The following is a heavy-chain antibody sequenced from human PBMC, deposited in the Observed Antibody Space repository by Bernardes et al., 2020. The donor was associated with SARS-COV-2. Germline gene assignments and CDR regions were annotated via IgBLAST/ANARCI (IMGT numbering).Heavy chain of an antibody. CDR3: ATTVTGNDTDY. CDR2: ITSRSANI. V-gene: IGHV3-21*01. CDR1: GFTFSSSG. Sequence: GGSLRLSCAASGFTFSSSGMHWVRQVPGKGLVWVSSITSRSANINYSDSMKGRFTISRDNAKNALYLQMNSLRAEDTAVYYCATTVTGNDTDYWGHGTLVTV. J-gene: IGHJ4*01. D-gene: IGHD1-1*01.